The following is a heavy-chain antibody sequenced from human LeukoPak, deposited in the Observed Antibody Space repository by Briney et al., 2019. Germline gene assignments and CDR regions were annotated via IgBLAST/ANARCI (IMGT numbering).Heavy chain of an antibody. J-gene: IGHJ6*03. CDR2: MNPSSGNT. V-gene: IGHV1-8*03. CDR1: GYTFTSYD. D-gene: IGHD3-3*01. CDR3: ARQSNYDFWSGYSPNYYYMDV. Sequence: GASVKVSCKASGYTFTSYDINWVRQATGQGLEWMGWMNPSSGNTGYAQKFQGRVTITRNTSISTAYMELSSLRSEDTAVYYCARQSNYDFWSGYSPNYYYMDVWGKGTTVTVSS.